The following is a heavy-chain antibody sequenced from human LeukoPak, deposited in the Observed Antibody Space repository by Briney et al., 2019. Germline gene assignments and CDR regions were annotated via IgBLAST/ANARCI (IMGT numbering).Heavy chain of an antibody. D-gene: IGHD2-15*01. Sequence: ASVKVSCKASGYTFTSYGSNWVRQAPGQGLEWMGWLSAYHGNKNYAKKFQGRVTMTQDTYTCTDDMEVWGLRSDNTAVYYCARVNSWEGLDCSGGSCYSFGDYWGQGTLVTVSS. CDR1: GYTFTSYG. V-gene: IGHV1-18*01. CDR2: LSAYHGNK. CDR3: ARVNSWEGLDCSGGSCYSFGDY. J-gene: IGHJ4*02.